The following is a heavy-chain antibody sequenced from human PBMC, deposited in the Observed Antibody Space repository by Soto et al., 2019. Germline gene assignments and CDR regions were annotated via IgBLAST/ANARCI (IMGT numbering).Heavy chain of an antibody. D-gene: IGHD3-16*01. Sequence: EVQLVESGGGLVKPGGSLRLSCAASGFTFSSYSMNWVRQAPGKGLEWVSSISSSSSYIYYADSVKGRFTISRDNAKNSLYLQMNSRRAEDTAVYYCALGGRGPFDYWGQGTLVTVSS. J-gene: IGHJ4*02. CDR2: ISSSSSYI. CDR3: ALGGRGPFDY. V-gene: IGHV3-21*01. CDR1: GFTFSSYS.